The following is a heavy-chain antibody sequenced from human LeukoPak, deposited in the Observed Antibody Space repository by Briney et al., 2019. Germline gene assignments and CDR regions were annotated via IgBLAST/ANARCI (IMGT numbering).Heavy chain of an antibody. V-gene: IGHV1-2*02. CDR1: GGTFSSYV. CDR2: INPNSGGT. CDR3: ARAQSGSYTSFDY. J-gene: IGHJ4*02. Sequence: ASVKVSCKASGGTFSSYVISWVRQAPGQGFEWMGWINPNSGGTNYAQKFQGRVTMTRDTSISTAYMELSRLRSDDTAVYYCARAQSGSYTSFDYWGQGTLVTVSS. D-gene: IGHD1-26*01.